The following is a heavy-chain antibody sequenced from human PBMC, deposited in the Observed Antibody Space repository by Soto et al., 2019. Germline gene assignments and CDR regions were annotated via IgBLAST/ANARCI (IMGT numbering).Heavy chain of an antibody. V-gene: IGHV1-8*01. Sequence: ASVKVSCKASGYTFTSYDINWLRQATGQGLEWMGWMNPNSGNTGYAQKFQGRVTMTRNTSISTAYMELSSLRSEDTAVYYCARGRLVRGYNFDYWGQGTLVTVSS. D-gene: IGHD3-10*01. CDR1: GYTFTSYD. CDR3: ARGRLVRGYNFDY. CDR2: MNPNSGNT. J-gene: IGHJ4*02.